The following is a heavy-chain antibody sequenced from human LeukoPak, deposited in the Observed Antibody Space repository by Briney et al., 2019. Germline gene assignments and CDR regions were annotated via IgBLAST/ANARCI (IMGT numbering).Heavy chain of an antibody. CDR2: MNPNSGNT. V-gene: IGHV1-8*02. J-gene: IGHJ4*02. D-gene: IGHD6-13*01. Sequence: ASVKVSCKASGYTSTGYYMHWVRQAPGQGLEWMGWMNPNSGNTGYAQKFQGRVTMTRNTSISTAYMELSSLRSEDTAVYYCARGRIAAAGTRGTDYWGQGTLVTVSS. CDR1: GYTSTGYY. CDR3: ARGRIAAAGTRGTDY.